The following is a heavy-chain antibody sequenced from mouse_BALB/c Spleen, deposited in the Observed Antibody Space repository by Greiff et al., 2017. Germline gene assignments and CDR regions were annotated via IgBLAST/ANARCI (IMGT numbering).Heavy chain of an antibody. J-gene: IGHJ3*01. V-gene: IGHV5-17*02. CDR3: ARSESGFAY. CDR1: GFTFSSFG. CDR2: ISSGSSTI. Sequence: EVKLVESGGGLVQPGGSRKLSCAASGFTFSSFGMHWVRQAPEKGLEWVAYISSGSSTIYYADTVKGRFTISRDNPKNTLFLQMTSLRSEDTAMYYCARSESGFAYWGQGTLVTVSA.